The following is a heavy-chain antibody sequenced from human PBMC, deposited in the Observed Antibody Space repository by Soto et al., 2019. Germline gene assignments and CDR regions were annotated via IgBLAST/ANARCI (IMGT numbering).Heavy chain of an antibody. CDR3: ARQSGRRTYYYYYYMDV. CDR2: IYYSGST. Sequence: SSETLSLTCTVSGGSISSSSYYWGWIRQPPGKGLEWIGSIYYSGSTYYNPSLESRVTISVDTSKNQFSLKLSSVTAADTAVYYCARQSGRRTYYYYYYMDVWGKGTTVTVSS. V-gene: IGHV4-39*01. D-gene: IGHD3-10*01. CDR1: GGSISSSSYY. J-gene: IGHJ6*03.